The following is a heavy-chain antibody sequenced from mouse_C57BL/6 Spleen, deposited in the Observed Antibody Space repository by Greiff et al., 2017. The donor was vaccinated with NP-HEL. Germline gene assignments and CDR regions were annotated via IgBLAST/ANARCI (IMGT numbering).Heavy chain of an antibody. D-gene: IGHD2-1*01. Sequence: VQLKQSGPELVKPGASVKISCKASGYSFTGYYMNWVKQSPEKSLEWIGEINPSTGGTTYNQKFKAKATLTVDKSSSTAYMQLKSLTSEDSAVYYCARGDGNFAYWGQGTLVTVSA. CDR3: ARGDGNFAY. J-gene: IGHJ3*01. V-gene: IGHV1-42*01. CDR1: GYSFTGYY. CDR2: INPSTGGT.